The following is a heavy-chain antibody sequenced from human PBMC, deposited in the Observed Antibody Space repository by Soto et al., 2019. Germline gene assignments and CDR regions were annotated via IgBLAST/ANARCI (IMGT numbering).Heavy chain of an antibody. D-gene: IGHD6-13*01. Sequence: PSETLSLTCTVSGGSISSYYWSWIRQPPGKGLEWIGYIYYSGSTNYNPSLKSRVTISVDTSKRQFSLKLSSVTAADTAVYYCAITNKVAATGTVLDPWGQGTLVTVSS. J-gene: IGHJ5*02. V-gene: IGHV4-59*01. CDR3: AITNKVAATGTVLDP. CDR2: IYYSGST. CDR1: GGSISSYY.